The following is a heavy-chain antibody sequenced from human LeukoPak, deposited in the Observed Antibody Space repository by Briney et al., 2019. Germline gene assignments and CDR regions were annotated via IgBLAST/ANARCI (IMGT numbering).Heavy chain of an antibody. CDR2: ISYDGSNK. CDR1: GFIFNTYN. CDR3: ARSIAVAGYFDY. V-gene: IGHV3-30*03. D-gene: IGHD6-19*01. J-gene: IGHJ4*02. Sequence: GGSLRLSCTASGFIFNTYNMNWVRQAPGKGLEWVAVISYDGSNKYYADSVKGRFTISRDNSKNTLYLQMNSLRAEDTAVYYCARSIAVAGYFDYWGQGTLVTVSS.